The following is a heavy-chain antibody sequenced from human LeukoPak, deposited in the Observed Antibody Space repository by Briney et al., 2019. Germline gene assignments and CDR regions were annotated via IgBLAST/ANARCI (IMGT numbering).Heavy chain of an antibody. D-gene: IGHD5/OR15-5a*01. CDR2: ISGSGGST. Sequence: GGSLRLSCAASGFTFSSYAMSWVRQAPGKGLEWVSAISGSGGSTYYADSVKGRFTISRDNAKNSLYLQMNSPRAEDTAVYYCARVTGTSTNWFDPWGQGTLVTVSS. J-gene: IGHJ5*02. CDR1: GFTFSSYA. V-gene: IGHV3-23*01. CDR3: ARVTGTSTNWFDP.